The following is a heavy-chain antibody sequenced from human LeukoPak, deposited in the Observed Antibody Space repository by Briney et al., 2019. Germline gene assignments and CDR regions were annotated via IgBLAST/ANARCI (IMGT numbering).Heavy chain of an antibody. D-gene: IGHD6-19*01. Sequence: SETLSLTCSVSGGSISSSGYYWSWIRQPPGKGLEWIGEINHSGSTNYNPSLKSRVTISVDTSKNQFSLKLSSVTAADTAVYYCARVIGRIAVAGTGTRRRWYFDYWGQGTLVTVSS. V-gene: IGHV4-39*07. CDR3: ARVIGRIAVAGTGTRRRWYFDY. CDR2: INHSGST. J-gene: IGHJ4*02. CDR1: GGSISSSGYY.